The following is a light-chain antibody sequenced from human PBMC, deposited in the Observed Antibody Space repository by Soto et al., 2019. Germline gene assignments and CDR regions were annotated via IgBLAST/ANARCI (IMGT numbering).Light chain of an antibody. CDR2: KAS. J-gene: IGKJ2*01. V-gene: IGKV1-5*03. CDR1: QSISTW. Sequence: DIPMTQSPSTLSASVGDTVTITCRASQSISTWLAWYQQKPGKAPKLLMYKASSLESGVPSKFSGSRSGTEFTLTISSLQPDDFATYYCQQYNSYPSTFGQGTKLEIK. CDR3: QQYNSYPST.